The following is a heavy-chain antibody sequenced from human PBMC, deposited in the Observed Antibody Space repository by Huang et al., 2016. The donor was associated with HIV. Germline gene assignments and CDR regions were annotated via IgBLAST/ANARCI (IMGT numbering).Heavy chain of an antibody. J-gene: IGHJ4*02. Sequence: QVQLQESGPGLVKPSQTLSLICSVSGDSITSSMNYYCTWVRQPAGQGLEYVGLIYATGTTYYNPSLKARVSISLDTSKNQFSLRLTSRTAADTAVYYCARATYRDFEYSFDFWGQGILVTVSS. CDR2: IYATGTT. CDR3: ARATYRDFEYSFDF. CDR1: GDSITSSMNYY. V-gene: IGHV4-61*09. D-gene: IGHD2-21*01.